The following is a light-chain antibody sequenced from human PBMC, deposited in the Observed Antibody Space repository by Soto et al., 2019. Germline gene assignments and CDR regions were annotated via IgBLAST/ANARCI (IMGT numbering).Light chain of an antibody. CDR3: QAFGRT. Sequence: DIVLTQSPGSLSLAVGERPTLSCRASQSVSNNYLAWYQQKPGQAPRLLIYGASNRATGIPDRFSGSGSVTEFTLTINRLEPEDFAVYYCQAFGRTFGQGTKVDIK. CDR1: QSVSNNY. CDR2: GAS. J-gene: IGKJ1*01. V-gene: IGKV3-20*01.